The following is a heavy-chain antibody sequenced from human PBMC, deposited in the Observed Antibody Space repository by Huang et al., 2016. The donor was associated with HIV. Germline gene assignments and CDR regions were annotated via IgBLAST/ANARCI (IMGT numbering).Heavy chain of an antibody. D-gene: IGHD4-17*01. CDR3: ARGQLGSYGDYDVLY. Sequence: QVQLVQSGAEVKTPGSSVKVSCKDSGGTFSKYAISWGLQAPGQGLEWLGGSIPMVGTPNYARKFQGRVTITAYDSTSTTYVEVSSLRSEDTALYYCARGQLGSYGDYDVLYWGQGTLVTVSS. CDR2: SIPMVGTP. J-gene: IGHJ4*02. CDR1: GGTFSKYA. V-gene: IGHV1-69*13.